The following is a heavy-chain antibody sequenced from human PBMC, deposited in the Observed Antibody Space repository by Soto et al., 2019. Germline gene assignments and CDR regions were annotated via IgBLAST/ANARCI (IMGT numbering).Heavy chain of an antibody. J-gene: IGHJ6*03. V-gene: IGHV3-23*01. CDR3: AKGDVDIVATTRMDG. Sequence: GSLILSCASSGFTFISYAMSWVRQAPGKGLEWVSAISGSGGSTYYADSVKGRFTISRDNSKNTLYLQMNSLRAEDTAVYYCAKGDVDIVATTRMDGWGKGNTV. D-gene: IGHD5-12*01. CDR1: GFTFISYA. CDR2: ISGSGGST.